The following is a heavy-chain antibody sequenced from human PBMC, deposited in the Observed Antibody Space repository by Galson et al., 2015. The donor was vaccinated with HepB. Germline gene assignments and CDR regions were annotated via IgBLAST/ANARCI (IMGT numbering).Heavy chain of an antibody. CDR3: ATDHTLTLDRDAFDI. J-gene: IGHJ3*02. D-gene: IGHD2-2*03. CDR2: MNPSSGGT. Sequence: SVKVSCKASGYTFTSYDINWVRQAPGQGLEWLGWMNPSSGGTGYARKFQGRVTMTRDTSISTAYMELSSLRSEDTAMYYCATDHTLTLDRDAFDIWGQGTMVTVSS. V-gene: IGHV1-8*01. CDR1: GYTFTSYD.